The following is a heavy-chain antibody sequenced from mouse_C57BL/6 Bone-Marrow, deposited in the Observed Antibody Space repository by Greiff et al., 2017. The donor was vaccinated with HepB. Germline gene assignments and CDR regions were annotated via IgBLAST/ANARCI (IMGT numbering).Heavy chain of an antibody. CDR3: ARHTGGYYVDAY. D-gene: IGHD2-3*01. Sequence: DVKLVESGGGLVQPGGSLKLSCAASGFTFSDYYMYWVRQTPEKRLEWVAYISNGGGSTYYPDTVKGRFTISRDNAKNTLYLQMSRLKSEDTAMYYCARHTGGYYVDAYWGQGTLVTVSA. V-gene: IGHV5-12*01. CDR2: ISNGGGST. J-gene: IGHJ3*01. CDR1: GFTFSDYY.